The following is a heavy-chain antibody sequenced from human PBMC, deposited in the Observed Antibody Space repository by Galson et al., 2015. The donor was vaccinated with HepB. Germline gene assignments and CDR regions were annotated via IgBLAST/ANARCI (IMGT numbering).Heavy chain of an antibody. J-gene: IGHJ4*02. CDR1: GYTFTSYG. D-gene: IGHD3-10*01. CDR2: ISAYNGNT. CDR3: ARDVLSITMVRSRQISLDY. V-gene: IGHV1-18*04. Sequence: SVKVSCKASGYTFTSYGISWVRQAPGQGLEWMGWISAYNGNTNYAQKLQGRVTMTTDTSTSTAYMELRSLRSDDTAVYYCARDVLSITMVRSRQISLDYWGQGTLVTVSS.